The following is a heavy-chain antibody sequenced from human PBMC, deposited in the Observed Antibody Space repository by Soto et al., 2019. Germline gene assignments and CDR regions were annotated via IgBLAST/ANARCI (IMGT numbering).Heavy chain of an antibody. J-gene: IGHJ6*02. V-gene: IGHV6-1*01. CDR1: GDSVSSNSAA. CDR2: TYYRSKWYN. D-gene: IGHD5-18*01. CDR3: ARERGGEYTYGSYYYFFRGMEV. Sequence: SQTLSLTCAISGDSVSSNSAAWNWIRQSPSRGLEWLGRTYYRSKWYNDYPISVKGRITINPDTSKNLFSLQLNSVTPEDTALYYCARERGGEYTYGSYYYFFRGMEVWGQGTPAKVSS.